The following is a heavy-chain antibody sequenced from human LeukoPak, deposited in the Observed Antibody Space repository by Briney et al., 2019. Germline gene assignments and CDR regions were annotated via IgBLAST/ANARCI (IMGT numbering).Heavy chain of an antibody. CDR2: IYYSGST. J-gene: IGHJ3*02. CDR3: ARGRGYAFDI. CDR1: GGSISSYY. Sequence: KASETLSLTCTVSGGSISSYYWSWIRQPPGKGLEWIGYIYYSGSTNYNPSLKSRVTISVDTSKNQFSLKLSSVTAADTAVYYCARGRGYAFDIWGQGTMVTVSS. D-gene: IGHD1-26*01. V-gene: IGHV4-59*01.